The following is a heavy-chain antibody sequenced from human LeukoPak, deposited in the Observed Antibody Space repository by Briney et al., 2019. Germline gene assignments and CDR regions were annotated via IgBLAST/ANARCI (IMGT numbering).Heavy chain of an antibody. V-gene: IGHV1-8*01. Sequence: ASVKVSCKASGYTFTSYDINWVRQATGQGLEWMGWMNPNSGNTGYAQKFQGRVTMTRDTSTSTVYMELSSLRSEDTAVYYCARGPNYGGNSTYYYYYMDVWGKGTTVTISS. CDR1: GYTFTSYD. CDR2: MNPNSGNT. J-gene: IGHJ6*03. D-gene: IGHD4-23*01. CDR3: ARGPNYGGNSTYYYYYMDV.